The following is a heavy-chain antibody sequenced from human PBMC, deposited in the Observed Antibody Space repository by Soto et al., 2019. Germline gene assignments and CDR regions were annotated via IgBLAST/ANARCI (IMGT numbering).Heavy chain of an antibody. Sequence: QITLKESGPTLVKPTQTLTLTCTFSGFSLSTTAEGVGWIRQPPGKALEWLALIYWDDDERYSPSLKSRLTITKDTSKNQVVRTMTNVDPVDTATYYCAHGSCSSADCYPNPYLDYWGQGILVTVSS. CDR3: AHGSCSSADCYPNPYLDY. V-gene: IGHV2-5*02. CDR1: GFSLSTTAEG. CDR2: IYWDDDE. D-gene: IGHD2-2*01. J-gene: IGHJ4*02.